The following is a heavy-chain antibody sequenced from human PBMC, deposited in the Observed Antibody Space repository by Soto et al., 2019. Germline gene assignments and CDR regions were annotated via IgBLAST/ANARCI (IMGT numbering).Heavy chain of an antibody. J-gene: IGHJ4*02. D-gene: IGHD2-15*01. CDR2: ISYDGSNK. CDR3: AKDRGYCSGGSCYYLEY. CDR1: GFTFSSYG. V-gene: IGHV3-30*18. Sequence: QVQLVESGGGVVQPGRSLRLSCAASGFTFSSYGMHWVRQAPGKGLEWVAVISYDGSNKYYADSVKGRFTISRDNSKNTLYLQMNSLRAEDTAVYYCAKDRGYCSGGSCYYLEYWGQGTLVNVSS.